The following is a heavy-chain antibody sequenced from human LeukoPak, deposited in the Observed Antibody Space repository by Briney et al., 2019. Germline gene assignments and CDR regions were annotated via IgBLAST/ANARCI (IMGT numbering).Heavy chain of an antibody. CDR1: GFPFSSYA. J-gene: IGHJ4*02. CDR3: AKGGVYGDYYFDY. CDR2: VSGSGGGT. Sequence: PGGSLRLSCAASGFPFSSYAMSWVRQAPGQGLEWVSVVSGSGGGTYYADSVKGRFAISGDNSKNTVYLQMNSLRAEDTALYYCAKGGVYGDYYFDYWGQGTLVTVSS. D-gene: IGHD4-17*01. V-gene: IGHV3-23*01.